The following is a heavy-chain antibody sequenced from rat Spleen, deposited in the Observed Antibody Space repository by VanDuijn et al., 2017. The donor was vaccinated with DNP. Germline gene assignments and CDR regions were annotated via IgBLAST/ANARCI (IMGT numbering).Heavy chain of an antibody. CDR1: GFTFSDYY. D-gene: IGHD1-12*02. CDR3: VRPHHYAGSYPRY. J-gene: IGHJ2*01. CDR2: ISYDGGST. V-gene: IGHV5-22*01. Sequence: EVQLVESGGGLVQPGRSLRLSCVASGFTFSDYYMAWVRQAPTKGLEWVAYISYDGGSTSYGDSVKGRFTISRENAKSTLYLQMNSLRSEDMATYFCVRPHHYAGSYPRYWGQGVMVTVSS.